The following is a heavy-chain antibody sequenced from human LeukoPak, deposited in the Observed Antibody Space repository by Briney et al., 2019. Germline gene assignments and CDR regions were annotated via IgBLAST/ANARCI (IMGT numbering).Heavy chain of an antibody. J-gene: IGHJ4*02. CDR3: ARGGSSWYLFYYFDY. CDR2: INPSGGST. V-gene: IGHV1-46*01. D-gene: IGHD6-13*01. Sequence: ASVTVSCKASGYTFTSHYMHWVRRAPGQGLEWMGIINPSGGSTSYAQKFQGRVTMTRDTSTSTVYMELSSLRSEDTAVYYCARGGSSWYLFYYFDYWGQGTLVTVSS. CDR1: GYTFTSHY.